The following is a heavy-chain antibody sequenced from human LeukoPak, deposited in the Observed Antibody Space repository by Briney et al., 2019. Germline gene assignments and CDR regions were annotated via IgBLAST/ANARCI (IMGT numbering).Heavy chain of an antibody. D-gene: IGHD2-2*01. CDR3: ARDSFRSTLYYYYMDV. J-gene: IGHJ6*03. CDR2: ISYDGSNK. Sequence: GRSLRLSCSASGFTFSSYAMHWVCQAPGKGLEWVAVISYDGSNKYYADSVKGRFTISRDNSKNTLYLQMNSLRAEDTAVYYCARDSFRSTLYYYYMDVWGKGTTVTVSS. V-gene: IGHV3-30-3*01. CDR1: GFTFSSYA.